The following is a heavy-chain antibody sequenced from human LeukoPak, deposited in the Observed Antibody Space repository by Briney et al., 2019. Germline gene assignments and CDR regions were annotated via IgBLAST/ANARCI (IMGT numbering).Heavy chain of an antibody. CDR3: ARQYCSGGSCYSDY. V-gene: IGHV5-51*01. J-gene: IGHJ4*02. Sequence: NAGASLKISCQGSGSIFTSYWIGWVRQLPGKGLEWMGIIYPGDSDTRYSPSFQGQVTISADKSISTAYLQWSSLKASDTAMYYCARQYCSGGSCYSDYWGQGTLVTVSS. D-gene: IGHD2-15*01. CDR2: IYPGDSDT. CDR1: GSIFTSYW.